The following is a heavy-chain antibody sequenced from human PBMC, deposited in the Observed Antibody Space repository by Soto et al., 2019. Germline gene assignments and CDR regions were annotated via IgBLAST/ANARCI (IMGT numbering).Heavy chain of an antibody. CDR2: ISNGGGST. D-gene: IGHD2-2*02. J-gene: IGHJ5*02. CDR3: AKEGCSSTSCYIGAQFDP. V-gene: IGHV3-23*01. Sequence: EVQLLESGGGLVQPGGSLRLSCAASGFTFSSYAMTWVRQAPGKGLEWVSTISNGGGSTYYTDSGKGRFTISRDDSKNTLYLQMNSLRAEDTAVYYCAKEGCSSTSCYIGAQFDPWGQGTLVTVSS. CDR1: GFTFSSYA.